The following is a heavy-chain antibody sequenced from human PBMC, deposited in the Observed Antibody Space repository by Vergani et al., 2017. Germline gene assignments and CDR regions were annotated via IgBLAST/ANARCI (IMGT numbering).Heavy chain of an antibody. V-gene: IGHV3-21*01. CDR2: ISSSSSYI. J-gene: IGHJ4*02. D-gene: IGHD3-3*01. Sequence: VQLVESGGGVVQPGGSLRLSCAASGFTFSSYSMNWVRQAPGKGLEWVSSISSSSSYIYYADSVKGRFTISRDNAKNSLYLQMNSLRAEDTAVYYCARDRAYYDFWSGYKDYWGQGTLVTVSS. CDR1: GFTFSSYS. CDR3: ARDRAYYDFWSGYKDY.